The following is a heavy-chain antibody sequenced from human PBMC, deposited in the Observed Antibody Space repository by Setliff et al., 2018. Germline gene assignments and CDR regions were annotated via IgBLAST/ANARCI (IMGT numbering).Heavy chain of an antibody. Sequence: SETLSLTCTVSGASLSSGTYYWGWIRHPPGKGLEWIGRNYYRGDTYYNASRKGRLTISVDTAQNQFSLSLSSVTAADTAVYYCARTGTYRYFDYWGQGTLVTVSS. CDR2: NYYRGDT. CDR1: GASLSSGTYY. D-gene: IGHD1-1*01. CDR3: ARTGTYRYFDY. J-gene: IGHJ4*02. V-gene: IGHV4-39*01.